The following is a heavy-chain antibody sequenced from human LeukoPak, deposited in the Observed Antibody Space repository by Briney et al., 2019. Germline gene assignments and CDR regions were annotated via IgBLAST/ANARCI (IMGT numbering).Heavy chain of an antibody. Sequence: PGGSLRLSCAASGFTFSSYAMSWVRQAPGKGLEWVSAISGSGGSTYYADSVKGRFTISRDNSKNTLYLQMNSLRAEDTAVYYCAKGPYYYDSSGYYYDYWGQGTLVTVSS. CDR3: AKGPYYYDSSGYYYDY. CDR2: ISGSGGST. V-gene: IGHV3-23*01. CDR1: GFTFSSYA. D-gene: IGHD3-22*01. J-gene: IGHJ4*02.